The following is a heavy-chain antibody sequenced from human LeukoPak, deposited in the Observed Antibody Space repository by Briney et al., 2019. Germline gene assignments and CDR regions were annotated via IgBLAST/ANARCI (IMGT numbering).Heavy chain of an antibody. Sequence: GSLRLSCEASGFTFSSYNMNWVRQAPGKGLEWVSSISSGSRYIYYGDAVKGRFTISRDNAKNSLYLQMNSLRAEDTAVYYCARGGSYEEAFDYWGQGTLVTVSS. CDR3: ARGGSYEEAFDY. CDR2: ISSGSRYI. V-gene: IGHV3-21*01. J-gene: IGHJ4*02. CDR1: GFTFSSYN. D-gene: IGHD5-12*01.